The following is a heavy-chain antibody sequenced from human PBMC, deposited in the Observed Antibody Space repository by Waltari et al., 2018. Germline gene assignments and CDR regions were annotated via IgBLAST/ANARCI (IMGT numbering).Heavy chain of an antibody. D-gene: IGHD6-6*01. CDR1: GYTFTNYG. Sequence: QVQLLQSGSEVKKPGASVKVSCKASGYTFTNYGISWVRQAPGQGLEWMGWISAYNGNTDYAQKFQGRVSKTIDTSTSTAYMELRSLGSDDTAVYYCARDRSSSSLWGQGTLVTVSS. CDR2: ISAYNGNT. V-gene: IGHV1-18*01. J-gene: IGHJ4*02. CDR3: ARDRSSSSL.